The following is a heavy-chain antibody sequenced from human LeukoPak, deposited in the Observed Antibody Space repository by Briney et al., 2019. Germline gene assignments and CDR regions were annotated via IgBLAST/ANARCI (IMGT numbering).Heavy chain of an antibody. CDR1: GFTVSSNY. V-gene: IGHV3-53*01. CDR3: ARMCRYGSGSHYYMDV. Sequence: LAGGSLRLSCAASGFTVSSNYMSWVRQAPGKGLEWVSVIYSGGSTYYADSVKGRFTIPRDNSKNTLYLQMNSLRAEDTAVYYCARMCRYGSGSHYYMDVWGKGTTVTVSS. D-gene: IGHD3-10*01. J-gene: IGHJ6*03. CDR2: IYSGGST.